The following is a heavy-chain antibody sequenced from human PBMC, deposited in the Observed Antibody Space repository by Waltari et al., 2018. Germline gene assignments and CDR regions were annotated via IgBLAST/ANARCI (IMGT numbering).Heavy chain of an antibody. V-gene: IGHV3-30-3*01. J-gene: IGHJ4*02. Sequence: QVQMVESGGGVVQPAGSRRHCCAGYGFRLSSHQIHWVRQAPGKGLEWVSVISYDGSNRYYADSVKGRFTISRDNSKNTLYLQMNSLRTEDTALYYCATLRFTYNNNWYGEDFWGQGTLVTVSS. D-gene: IGHD6-13*01. CDR2: ISYDGSNR. CDR1: GFRLSSHQ. CDR3: ATLRFTYNNNWYGEDF.